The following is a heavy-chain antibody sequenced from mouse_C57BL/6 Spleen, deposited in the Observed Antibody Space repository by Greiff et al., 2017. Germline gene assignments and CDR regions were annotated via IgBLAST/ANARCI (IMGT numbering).Heavy chain of an antibody. CDR3: ARAKYSNYDAMDY. J-gene: IGHJ4*01. CDR2: IYPGDGDT. V-gene: IGHV1-80*01. CDR1: GYAFSSYW. D-gene: IGHD2-5*01. Sequence: VKLVESGAELVKPGASVKISCKASGYAFSSYWMNWVKQRPGKGLEWIGQIYPGDGDTNYNGKFKGKATLTADKSSSTAYMQLSSLTSEDSAVYFCARAKYSNYDAMDYWGQGTSVTVSS.